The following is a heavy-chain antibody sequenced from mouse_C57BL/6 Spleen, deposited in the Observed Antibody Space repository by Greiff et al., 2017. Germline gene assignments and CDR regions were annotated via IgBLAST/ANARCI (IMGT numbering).Heavy chain of an antibody. D-gene: IGHD2-4*01. J-gene: IGHJ2*01. CDR2: IDPEDGET. CDR1: GFNIKDYY. V-gene: IGHV14-2*01. CDR3: ARRTLYDDYDGGFDY. Sequence: VQLQQSGAELVKPGASVKLSCTASGFNIKDYYMHWVKQRTEQGLQWIGRIDPEDGETKYAPKFQGKATITADKSSNTAYLQLSSLTSEDTAVDYCARRTLYDDYDGGFDYWGQGTTLTVSS.